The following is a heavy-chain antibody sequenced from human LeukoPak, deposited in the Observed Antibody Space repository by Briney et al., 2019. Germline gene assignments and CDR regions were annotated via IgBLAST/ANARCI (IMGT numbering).Heavy chain of an antibody. CDR1: GGSISSGSYY. Sequence: SETLSLTCTVSGGSISSGSYYWGWIRQPPGKGLEWIGSIYHSGSTYYNPSLKSRVTISVDTSKNQFSLKLSSVTAADTAVYYCAKVGGSLDAFDIWGQGTMVTVSS. V-gene: IGHV4-39*07. CDR3: AKVGGSLDAFDI. J-gene: IGHJ3*02. D-gene: IGHD1-26*01. CDR2: IYHSGST.